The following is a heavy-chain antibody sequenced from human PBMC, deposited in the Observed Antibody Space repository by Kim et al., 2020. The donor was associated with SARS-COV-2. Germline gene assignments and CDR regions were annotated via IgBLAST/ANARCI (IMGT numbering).Heavy chain of an antibody. CDR2: ISYDANHK. CDR3: AKRPAAAGSHFDY. Sequence: GGSLRLSCAASGFTFSSYGMHWVRQAPGKGLEWVAVISYDANHKNYADSVRGRFTISRDNSKNTLFLQMDSLRAEDTAVYYCAKRPAAAGSHFDYWGQGTLVTVSS. CDR1: GFTFSSYG. D-gene: IGHD6-13*01. J-gene: IGHJ4*02. V-gene: IGHV3-30*18.